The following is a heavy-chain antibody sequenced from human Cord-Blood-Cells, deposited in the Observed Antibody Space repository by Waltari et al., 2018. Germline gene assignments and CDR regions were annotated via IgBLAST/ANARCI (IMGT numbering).Heavy chain of an antibody. J-gene: IGHJ3*02. CDR2: INHSGST. Sequence: QVQLQQWGAGLLKPSETLSLTCAVYGGSFSGYYWCWIRQPPGHGLEWIGEINHSGSTNYNPSLKSRVTISVDTSKNQFSLKLSSVTAADTAVYYCARGGGGYCSSTSCYSYAFDIWGQGTMVTVSS. V-gene: IGHV4-34*01. CDR3: ARGGGGYCSSTSCYSYAFDI. CDR1: GGSFSGYY. D-gene: IGHD2-2*02.